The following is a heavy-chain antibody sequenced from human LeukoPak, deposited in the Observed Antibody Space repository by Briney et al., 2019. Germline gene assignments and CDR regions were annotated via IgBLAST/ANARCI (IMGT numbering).Heavy chain of an antibody. CDR1: GYTFTSYY. V-gene: IGHV1-69*04. D-gene: IGHD1-26*01. J-gene: IGHJ4*02. Sequence: SVKVSCKASGYTFTSYYMHWVRQAPGQGLEWMGRIIPILGIANYAQKFQGRVTITADKSTSTAYMELSSLRSEDTAVYYCARASSIVGATSVDYWGQGTLVTVSS. CDR2: IIPILGIA. CDR3: ARASSIVGATSVDY.